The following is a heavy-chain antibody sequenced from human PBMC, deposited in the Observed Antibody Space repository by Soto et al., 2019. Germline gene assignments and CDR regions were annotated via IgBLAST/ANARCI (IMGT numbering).Heavy chain of an antibody. Sequence: GGSLRLSCAACGFTFSSYAMHWVRQAPGKGLEWVAVISYDGSNKYYADSVKGRFTISRDNSKNTLYLQMNSLRAEDTAVYYCARERMDADTDAFDIWGQGTMVTVSS. J-gene: IGHJ3*02. V-gene: IGHV3-30-3*01. CDR3: ARERMDADTDAFDI. CDR2: ISYDGSNK. CDR1: GFTFSSYA. D-gene: IGHD5-18*01.